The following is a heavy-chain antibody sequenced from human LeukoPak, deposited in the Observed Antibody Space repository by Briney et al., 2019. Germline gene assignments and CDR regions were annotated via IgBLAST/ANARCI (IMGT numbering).Heavy chain of an antibody. D-gene: IGHD6-6*01. CDR3: ARGRRSSSPLDY. CDR1: GYTFTGYY. J-gene: IGHJ4*02. CDR2: INPNSGGT. Sequence: ASVKVSCKASGYTFTGYYMHWVRQAPGQGLEWMGWINPNSGGTNYAHKFQGRVTMTRDTSISTAYMELSRLRSDDTAVYYCARGRRSSSPLDYWGQGTLVTVSS. V-gene: IGHV1-2*07.